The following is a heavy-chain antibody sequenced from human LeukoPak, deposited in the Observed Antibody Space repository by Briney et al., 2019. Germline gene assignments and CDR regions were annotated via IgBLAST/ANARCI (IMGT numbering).Heavy chain of an antibody. CDR1: GLTFSSYA. Sequence: PGGSLRLSCAASGLTFSSYAMSWVRQAPGKGLEWVSAISGSGGSTYYADSVKGRFTISRDNSKNTLYLQMNSLRAEDTAVYYCATVTYYYDSSGFPVPWGQGTLVTVSS. V-gene: IGHV3-23*01. J-gene: IGHJ5*02. CDR2: ISGSGGST. CDR3: ATVTYYYDSSGFPVP. D-gene: IGHD3-22*01.